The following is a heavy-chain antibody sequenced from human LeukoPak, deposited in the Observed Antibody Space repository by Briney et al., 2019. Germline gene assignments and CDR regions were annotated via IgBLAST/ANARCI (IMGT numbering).Heavy chain of an antibody. D-gene: IGHD3-3*01. CDR1: GGSIGSYY. V-gene: IGHV4-59*08. CDR3: ARHNNYDFWSGYYLDY. CDR2: IYYSGST. Sequence: SETLSLTCTVSGGSIGSYYWSWIRQPPGKGLEWIGYIYYSGSTNYNPSLKSRVTISVDTSKNQFSLKLSSVTAADTAVYYCARHNNYDFWSGYYLDYWGQGTLVTVSS. J-gene: IGHJ4*02.